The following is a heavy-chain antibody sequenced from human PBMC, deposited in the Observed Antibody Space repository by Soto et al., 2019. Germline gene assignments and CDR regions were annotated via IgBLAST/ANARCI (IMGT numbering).Heavy chain of an antibody. CDR3: AKDSSYYGSGRYLYGMDV. Sequence: QVQLVESGGGVVQPGRSLRLSCAASGFTFSSYGMHWVRQAPGKGLEWVAVISYDGSNKYYADSVKGRFTISRDNSKNTLYLQMNSPRAEDTAVYYCAKDSSYYGSGRYLYGMDVWGQGTTVTVSS. D-gene: IGHD3-10*01. J-gene: IGHJ6*02. CDR1: GFTFSSYG. CDR2: ISYDGSNK. V-gene: IGHV3-30*18.